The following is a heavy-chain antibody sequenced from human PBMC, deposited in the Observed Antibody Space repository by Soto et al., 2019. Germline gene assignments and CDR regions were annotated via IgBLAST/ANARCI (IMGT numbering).Heavy chain of an antibody. CDR3: AKKVNSGPGTQYFDD. D-gene: IGHD3-10*01. J-gene: IGHJ4*02. CDR2: FRTGGDDGTT. CDR1: GFTFSSYS. V-gene: IGHV3-23*01. Sequence: GGSLRLSCAASGFTFSSYSMSWVRHSPGKGLEWVSGFRTGGDDGTTYYADSVKGRFTISRDNSKNTLFLQMNSLRAEDTAIYYCAKKVNSGPGTQYFDDGGQGTPVTVSS.